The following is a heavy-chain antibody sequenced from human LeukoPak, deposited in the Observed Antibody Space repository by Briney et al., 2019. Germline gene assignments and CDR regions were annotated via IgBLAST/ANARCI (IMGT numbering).Heavy chain of an antibody. CDR2: IYYNGNT. D-gene: IGHD4-23*01. J-gene: IGHJ4*02. CDR3: ARTVGTHRFDY. Sequence: PSETLSLTCTASGGSISSSDYYWGWIRQPPGERLEWIGTIYYNGNTYCNPSLQSRVIISADTSKNQFSLKVTSVTAPDTAVYYCARTVGTHRFDYWGQGILVTVSS. CDR1: GGSISSSDYY. V-gene: IGHV4-39*01.